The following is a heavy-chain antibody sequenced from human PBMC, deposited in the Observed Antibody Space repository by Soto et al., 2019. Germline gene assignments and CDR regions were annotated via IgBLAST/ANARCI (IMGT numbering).Heavy chain of an antibody. CDR2: IDYNGVT. Sequence: SDTLSLTCTVSGGSIYRSGYYWGWIRQPPGRGLEWIGNIDYNGVTYSNPSLKSRVTISRDTSKNQFSLKLTSVTAADTALYYCGKVLVGATGHTDSDSWGPGTLVTVSS. CDR3: GKVLVGATGHTDSDS. D-gene: IGHD2-15*01. J-gene: IGHJ4*02. V-gene: IGHV4-39*01. CDR1: GGSIYRSGYY.